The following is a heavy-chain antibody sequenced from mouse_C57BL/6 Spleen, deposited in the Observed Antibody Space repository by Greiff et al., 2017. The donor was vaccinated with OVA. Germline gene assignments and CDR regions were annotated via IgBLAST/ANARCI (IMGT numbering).Heavy chain of an antibody. D-gene: IGHD3-2*02. CDR3: ARKGGAQATGFDY. Sequence: VQLQQPGAELVRPGSSVKLSCKASGYTFTSYWMHWVKQRPIQGLEWIGNIDPSDSETHYNQKFKDKATLTVDKSSSTAYMQLSSLTSEDSAVYYCARKGGAQATGFDYWGQGTTLTVSS. CDR2: IDPSDSET. CDR1: GYTFTSYW. V-gene: IGHV1-52*01. J-gene: IGHJ2*01.